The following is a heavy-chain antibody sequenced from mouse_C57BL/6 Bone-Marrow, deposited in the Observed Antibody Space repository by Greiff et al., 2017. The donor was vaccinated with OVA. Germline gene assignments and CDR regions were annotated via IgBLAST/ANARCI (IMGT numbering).Heavy chain of an antibody. J-gene: IGHJ1*03. D-gene: IGHD2-12*01. CDR3: ARVVSDSSWYFDV. CDR1: GFTFSSYA. CDR2: ISDGGSYT. V-gene: IGHV5-4*03. Sequence: EVKVVESGGGLVKPGGSLKLSCAASGFTFSSYAMSWVRQTPEKRLEWVATISDGGSYTNYPDNVKGRFTISRDNAKNNLYLQMSHLKSEDTAMYYCARVVSDSSWYFDVWGTGTTVTVSS.